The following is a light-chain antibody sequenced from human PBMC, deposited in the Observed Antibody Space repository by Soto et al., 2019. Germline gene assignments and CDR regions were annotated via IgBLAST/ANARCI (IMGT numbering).Light chain of an antibody. CDR1: SSNIGSNY. CDR2: RNN. V-gene: IGLV1-47*01. Sequence: QCVLTQPPSASGTPGQRVTISWSGSSSNIGSNYVYWYQQLPGTAPKLLIYRNNQRPSGVPDRFSGSKSGTSASLAISGLRSEDEADYYCAAWDDSLSGPVFGGGTKLTVL. CDR3: AAWDDSLSGPV. J-gene: IGLJ3*02.